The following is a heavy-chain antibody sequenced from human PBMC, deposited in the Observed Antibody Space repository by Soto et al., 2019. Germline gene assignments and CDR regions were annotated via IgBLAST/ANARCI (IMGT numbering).Heavy chain of an antibody. Sequence: ASVKVSCKASGYTFTSYDINWVRQATGQGLEWMGWMNPNSGNTGYAQKFQGRVTMTRNTSISTAYMELSSLRSEDTAVYYCARGLTGVYYDILTGYYGGSGMDVWGQGTTVTVSS. V-gene: IGHV1-8*01. CDR1: GYTFTSYD. J-gene: IGHJ6*02. D-gene: IGHD3-9*01. CDR3: ARGLTGVYYDILTGYYGGSGMDV. CDR2: MNPNSGNT.